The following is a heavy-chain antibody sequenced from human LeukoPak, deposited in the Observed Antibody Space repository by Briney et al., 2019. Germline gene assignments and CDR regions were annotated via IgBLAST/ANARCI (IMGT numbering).Heavy chain of an antibody. J-gene: IGHJ4*02. CDR1: GFTFSSYA. V-gene: IGHV3-23*01. CDR2: ISGSGGST. D-gene: IGHD6-19*01. Sequence: GSLRPSCPASGFTFSSYAMSWVRQAPGKGLEWVSAISGSGGSTYYAGSVKGRFTISRDDCKNTRYLQMNGLRAEDTAVYYCAKNTQWLPHVWGQGTLVTVSS. CDR3: AKNTQWLPHV.